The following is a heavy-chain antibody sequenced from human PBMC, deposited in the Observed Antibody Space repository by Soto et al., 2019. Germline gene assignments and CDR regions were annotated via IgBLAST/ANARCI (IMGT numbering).Heavy chain of an antibody. D-gene: IGHD3-22*01. CDR3: ARDTTYYYDSSGYYLGNY. V-gene: IGHV3-21*01. J-gene: IGHJ4*02. Sequence: PGGSLRLSCAASGFTFSSYSMNWVRQAPGKGLEWVSSISSSSYIYYADSVKGRFTISRDNAKNSLYLQMNSLRAEDTAVYYCARDTTYYYDSSGYYLGNYWGQGTLVTVSS. CDR1: GFTFSSYS. CDR2: ISSSSYI.